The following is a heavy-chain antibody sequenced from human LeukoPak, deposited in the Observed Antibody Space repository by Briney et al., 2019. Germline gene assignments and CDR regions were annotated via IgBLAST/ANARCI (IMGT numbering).Heavy chain of an antibody. CDR1: GFTFSSYA. D-gene: IGHD6-19*01. V-gene: IGHV3-23*01. CDR2: ISGNGGST. CDR3: AKIERWLVHGFDL. J-gene: IGHJ2*01. Sequence: GGSLRLSCAASGFTFSSYAMNWVRQAPGKGLEWVASISGNGGSTYYADSVKSRFTISRDNSRNAVFLQMISPRDDDTAIYYCAKIERWLVHGFDLWGRGTLVTVSS.